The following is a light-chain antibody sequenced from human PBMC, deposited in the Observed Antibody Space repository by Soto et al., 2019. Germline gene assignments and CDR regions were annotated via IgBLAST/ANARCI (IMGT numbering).Light chain of an antibody. CDR3: QQYGSSLT. V-gene: IGKV2-28*01. Sequence: DIVMTQSPLSLPVTPGEPASISCRSSQSLLHSNGYNYLDWYLQKPGQSPQLLIYLGSNRASGVPDRFSGSGSGTDFTLKISRVEAEDVAVYYCQQYGSSLTFGGGTKVDIK. J-gene: IGKJ4*01. CDR2: LGS. CDR1: QSLLHSNGYNY.